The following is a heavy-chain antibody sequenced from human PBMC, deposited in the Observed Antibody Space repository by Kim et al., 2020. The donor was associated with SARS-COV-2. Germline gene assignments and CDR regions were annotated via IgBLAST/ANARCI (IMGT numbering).Heavy chain of an antibody. J-gene: IGHJ4*02. CDR1: GQSITDTSSF. Sequence: SQTLSLTCSVSGQSITDTSSFWGWVRQAPGAGLEWIATVSYQFYTYYNPSLKSRVAVPVDMSTNQFSLRLHSLSASDAAVYFCARHARLLSTFDLWGQG. CDR2: VSYQFYT. CDR3: ARHARLLSTFDL. V-gene: IGHV4-39*01. D-gene: IGHD3-9*01.